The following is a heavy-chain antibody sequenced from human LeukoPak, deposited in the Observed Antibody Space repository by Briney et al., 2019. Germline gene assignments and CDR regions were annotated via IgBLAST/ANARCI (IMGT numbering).Heavy chain of an antibody. CDR1: GGSISSSPYT. V-gene: IGHV4-39*01. CDR2: ISNSGST. Sequence: PSETLSLTCTVSGGSISSSPYTWGWIRQSPGKGLDWIGIISNSGSTHYNPSLKSRVYISVDTSKNQFFLKLSSVTAADTAAYYCATRSYYDTSGVYGMDVWGQGTTVTVSS. CDR3: ATRSYYDTSGVYGMDV. D-gene: IGHD3-22*01. J-gene: IGHJ6*02.